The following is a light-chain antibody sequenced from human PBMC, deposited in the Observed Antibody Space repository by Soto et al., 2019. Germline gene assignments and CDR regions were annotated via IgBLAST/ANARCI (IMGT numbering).Light chain of an antibody. V-gene: IGKV3-15*01. CDR2: AAS. Sequence: EVVMTQSPATLSVSPGERATLSCRASQSVSTNFAWYQQKPGQTPRLLISAASTRATGIPARSSGSGSGTEFTLTISSLQSEDFAVYYCHPYTNWPHTFGQGTKLEIK. CDR1: QSVSTN. J-gene: IGKJ2*01. CDR3: HPYTNWPHT.